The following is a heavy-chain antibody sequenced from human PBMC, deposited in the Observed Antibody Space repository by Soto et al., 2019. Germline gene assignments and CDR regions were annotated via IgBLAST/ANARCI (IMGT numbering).Heavy chain of an antibody. V-gene: IGHV3-15*07. Sequence: VQLVESGGGLVKPGGSLRLSCAASGFTFSNAWMNWVRQAPGKGLEWVGRIKSKTDGGTTDYAAPVKGRFTISRDDSKNTLYLQMNSLKTEDTAVYYCTTGPLWFGELTYYYYGMDVWGQGTTVTVSS. CDR3: TTGPLWFGELTYYYYGMDV. J-gene: IGHJ6*02. CDR2: IKSKTDGGTT. CDR1: GFTFSNAW. D-gene: IGHD3-10*01.